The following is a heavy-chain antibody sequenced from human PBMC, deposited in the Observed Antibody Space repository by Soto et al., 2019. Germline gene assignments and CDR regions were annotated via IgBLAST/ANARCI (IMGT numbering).Heavy chain of an antibody. CDR2: ISAYNGNT. J-gene: IGHJ5*02. D-gene: IGHD1-26*01. CDR3: ARASWSSYWFDP. V-gene: IGHV1-18*01. Sequence: QVQLAQSGAEVKKPGPSVKVSCKASGYTFTSYGISWVRQAPGQGLEWMGWISAYNGNTNYAQKLQGRDTMTTDTSASTAYMGLRSLRSDDTAVYYCARASWSSYWFDPWGQGTLITVSS. CDR1: GYTFTSYG.